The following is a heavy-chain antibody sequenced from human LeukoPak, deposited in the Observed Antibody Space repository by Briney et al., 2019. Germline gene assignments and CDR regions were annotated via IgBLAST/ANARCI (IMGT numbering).Heavy chain of an antibody. D-gene: IGHD3-10*01. Sequence: TSETLSLTCTVSGGSISSTGSFWGWIRQPPGKGLEWIGSIYYSGSTYYNPSLKSRVTISVDTSKNQFSLKLSSVTAADTAVYYCARDLYYGSGSWGQGTLVTVSS. CDR2: IYYSGST. J-gene: IGHJ4*02. V-gene: IGHV4-39*07. CDR3: ARDLYYGSGS. CDR1: GGSISSTGSF.